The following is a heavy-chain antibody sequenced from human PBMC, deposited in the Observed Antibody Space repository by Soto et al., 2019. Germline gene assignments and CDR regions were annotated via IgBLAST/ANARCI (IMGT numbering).Heavy chain of an antibody. CDR1: GGSISSYY. CDR3: ASGAGYSSGPQGDY. V-gene: IGHV4-4*07. Sequence: PSETLSLTCAVSGGSISSYYWNWIRQPAEKGLEWIGRIYPSGSTNYNPSLKSRVTMSVDTSKSQISLKLSSVTAADTAVYYCASGAGYSSGPQGDYWGQGTLVTVSS. D-gene: IGHD2-15*01. CDR2: IYPSGST. J-gene: IGHJ4*02.